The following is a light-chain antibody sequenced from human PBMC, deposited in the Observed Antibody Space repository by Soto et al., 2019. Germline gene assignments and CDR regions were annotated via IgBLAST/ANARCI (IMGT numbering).Light chain of an antibody. CDR3: QQYNSYPLT. V-gene: IGKV3-15*01. CDR2: GAS. J-gene: IGKJ4*01. Sequence: EIVLTQSPDTLSVSPVEVATLSFMANQSVRSNLAWYQPKPGQAPRLLIYGASTRATGVPPRFSGSGSGTEFTLTISNLQSEDFAVYYCQQYNSYPLTCGGGTKGDIK. CDR1: QSVRSN.